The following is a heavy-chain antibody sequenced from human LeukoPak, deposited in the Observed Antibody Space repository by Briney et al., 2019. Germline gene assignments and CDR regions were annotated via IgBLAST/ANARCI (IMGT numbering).Heavy chain of an antibody. D-gene: IGHD3-22*01. CDR2: ISNTATTM. Sequence: PGGSLRLSCAASGFTFRSYEMNWVRQAPGKGLECLSYISNTATTMYYADSVKGRFTISRDNAKNSLYLQMNSLRAEDTAVYFCARVVYYDGSGYFDYWGQGTLVTVSS. CDR1: GFTFRSYE. V-gene: IGHV3-48*03. CDR3: ARVVYYDGSGYFDY. J-gene: IGHJ4*02.